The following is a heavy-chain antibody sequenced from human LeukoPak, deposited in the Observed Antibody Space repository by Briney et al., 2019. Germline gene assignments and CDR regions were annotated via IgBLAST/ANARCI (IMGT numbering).Heavy chain of an antibody. Sequence: SETLSLTCTVSGGSISSSSYYWGWIRQPPGKGLEWIGSIYYSGSTYYNPSLKSRVTISVDTSKNQFSLKLSSVTAADTAVYYCARGLMWFGENAFDIWGQGTMVTVSS. J-gene: IGHJ3*02. V-gene: IGHV4-39*07. CDR2: IYYSGST. CDR3: ARGLMWFGENAFDI. CDR1: GGSISSSSYY. D-gene: IGHD3-10*01.